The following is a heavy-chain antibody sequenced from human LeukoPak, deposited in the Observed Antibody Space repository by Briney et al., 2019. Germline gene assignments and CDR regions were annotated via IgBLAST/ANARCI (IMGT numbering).Heavy chain of an antibody. CDR2: IYSGGST. D-gene: IGHD5-12*01. J-gene: IGHJ4*02. CDR3: ARDSGYDFGFGY. Sequence: GGSLRLSCAASGFTVSSNYMSWVRQAPGKGLEWVSVIYSGGSTYYADSVKGRFTISRDNSKNTLHLQMNSLRAEDTAVYYCARDSGYDFGFGYWGQGTLVTVSS. CDR1: GFTVSSNY. V-gene: IGHV3-66*02.